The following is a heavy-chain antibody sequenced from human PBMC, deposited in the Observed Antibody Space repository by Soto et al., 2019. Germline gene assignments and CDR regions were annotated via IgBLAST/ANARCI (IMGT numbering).Heavy chain of an antibody. D-gene: IGHD3-10*01. J-gene: IGHJ4*02. CDR1: GYTFTSYG. CDR2: ISAYNGNT. Sequence: QVQLVQSGAEVKKPGASVKVSCKASGYTFTSYGISWVRQAPGQGLEWMGWISAYNGNTNYAQKLQGRVTMTTDTSTSTAYMELRSLRSDDTAVYYCARVKCGRPTMVRGIDFDYWGQGTLVTVSS. V-gene: IGHV1-18*01. CDR3: ARVKCGRPTMVRGIDFDY.